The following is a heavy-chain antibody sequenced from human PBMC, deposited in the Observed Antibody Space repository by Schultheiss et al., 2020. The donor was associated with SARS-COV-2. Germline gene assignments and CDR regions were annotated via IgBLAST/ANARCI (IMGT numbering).Heavy chain of an antibody. CDR1: GYPFADYY. CDR2: IVPRSGGT. D-gene: IGHD3-10*01. V-gene: IGHV1-2*02. Sequence: GESLKISCKASGYPFADYYVHWVRQAPGQGGFEWMGWIVPRSGGTVFAQKFQGRVTMTTATSVSTVYMQLSRLTSDDTAVYYCARGGRAFDYYYYGMDVWGQGTTVTVSS. J-gene: IGHJ6*02. CDR3: ARGGRAFDYYYYGMDV.